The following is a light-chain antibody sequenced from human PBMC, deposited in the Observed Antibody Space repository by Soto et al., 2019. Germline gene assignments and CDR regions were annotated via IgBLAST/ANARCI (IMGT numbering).Light chain of an antibody. CDR3: QQSYSTPST. Sequence: DIQMTQSPSSLSASVGDRVTITCRASQSISSYLNWYQQKPGQAPQLLIYTASSLQSGVPSRFRGSGSGTDFPLTISSLQPEDFATYYCQQSYSTPSTFGTGTKVDI. V-gene: IGKV1-39*01. CDR1: QSISSY. CDR2: TAS. J-gene: IGKJ3*01.